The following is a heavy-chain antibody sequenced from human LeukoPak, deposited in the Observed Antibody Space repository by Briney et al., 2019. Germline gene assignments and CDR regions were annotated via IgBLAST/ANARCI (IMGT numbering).Heavy chain of an antibody. CDR2: IYYSGST. Sequence: SETLSLTCTVSGGSISSYYWSWIRQPPGKGLEWIGYIYYSGSTNYNPSLKSRVTMSVDTSKNQFSLKLSSVTAADTAVYYCARLTTMVRGVLDYWGQGTLVTVSS. CDR1: GGSISSYY. CDR3: ARLTTMVRGVLDY. D-gene: IGHD3-10*01. J-gene: IGHJ4*02. V-gene: IGHV4-59*08.